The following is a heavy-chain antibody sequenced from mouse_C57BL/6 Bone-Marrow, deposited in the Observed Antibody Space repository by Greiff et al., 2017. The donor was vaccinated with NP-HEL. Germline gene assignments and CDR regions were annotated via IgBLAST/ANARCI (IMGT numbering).Heavy chain of an antibody. D-gene: IGHD2-4*01. CDR3: ARSGLRRGKTFAY. J-gene: IGHJ3*01. V-gene: IGHV1-42*01. Sequence: VQLQQSGPELVKPGASVKISCKASGYSFTGYYMNWVKQSPEKSLEWIGEINPSTGGTTYNQKFKAKATLTVDKSSSTAYMQLKSLTSEDSAVYYCARSGLRRGKTFAYWGQGTLVTVSA. CDR1: GYSFTGYY. CDR2: INPSTGGT.